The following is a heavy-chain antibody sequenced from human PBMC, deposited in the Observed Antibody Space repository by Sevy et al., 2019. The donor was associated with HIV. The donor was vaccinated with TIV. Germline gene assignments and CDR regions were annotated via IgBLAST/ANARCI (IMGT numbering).Heavy chain of an antibody. D-gene: IGHD6-13*01. CDR2: INPSGGST. J-gene: IGHJ3*02. V-gene: IGHV1-46*01. CDR1: GYTFTSYY. CDR3: ARDHTSSGSSWYGPFDI. Sequence: ASVKVSCKSSGYTFTSYYMHWVRQAPGQGLEWMGIINPSGGSTSYAQKFQGRVTMTRDTSTSTVYMELSSLRSEDTDVYYCARDHTSSGSSWYGPFDIWGQGTMVTVSS.